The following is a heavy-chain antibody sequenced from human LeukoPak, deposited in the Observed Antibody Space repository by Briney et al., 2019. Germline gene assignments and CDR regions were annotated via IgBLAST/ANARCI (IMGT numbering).Heavy chain of an antibody. V-gene: IGHV4-30-4*01. Sequence: PTQTLSLTCTVSGVSISSGDYYWICIPPPPGKGLEGIVDTFYSGITYYNTTLKSRLTISVETSKNRFSLNLSSVTAAATAVYCSAMVGRYCSGSSCYAGQFQQWGQGTLVTVSS. D-gene: IGHD2-2*01. CDR3: AMVGRYCSGSSCYAGQFQQ. CDR1: GVSISSGDYY. CDR2: TFYSGIT. J-gene: IGHJ1*01.